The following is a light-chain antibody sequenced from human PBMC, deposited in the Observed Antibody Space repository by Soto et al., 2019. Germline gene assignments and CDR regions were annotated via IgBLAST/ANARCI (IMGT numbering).Light chain of an antibody. V-gene: IGKV3-11*01. Sequence: VLTQSPVTLSLSLWERATLACRASQSFRGLLAWYQQKPGQAPRLLIYDAYNRATGIPPRFSGSGSGTDFTLTISSLEPEDSAVYYCQQRHMCPITFGQGTRLEIK. CDR3: QQRHMCPIT. CDR1: QSFRGL. J-gene: IGKJ5*01. CDR2: DAY.